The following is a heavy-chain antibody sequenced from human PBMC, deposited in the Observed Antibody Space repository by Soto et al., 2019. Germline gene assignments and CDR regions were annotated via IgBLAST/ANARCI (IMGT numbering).Heavy chain of an antibody. V-gene: IGHV3-48*02. J-gene: IGHJ3*02. Sequence: GESLRLSCAASGFTFSSHTMNWVRQAPGKRLEWIAYIFSNSKTIHYADSVKGRFTISRDNAKNSLYLQMNSLRHDDTAVYYCAREPGGGGFDIWGQGTVVTVSS. CDR1: GFTFSSHT. D-gene: IGHD2-15*01. CDR2: IFSNSKTI. CDR3: AREPGGGGFDI.